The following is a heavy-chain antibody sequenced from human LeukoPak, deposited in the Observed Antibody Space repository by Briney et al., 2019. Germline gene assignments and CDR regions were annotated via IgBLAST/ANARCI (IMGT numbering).Heavy chain of an antibody. CDR3: ARGRYDFWSGYYPTYYYYYGMDV. J-gene: IGHJ6*02. D-gene: IGHD3-3*01. CDR1: GYTFTGYY. Sequence: ASVKVSCKASGYTFTGYYMHWVRQAPGQGLEWMGWINPNSGGTNYAQKFQGRVTMTRDTSISTAYMELSSLRSEDTAVYYCARGRYDFWSGYYPTYYYYYGMDVWGQGTTVTVSS. CDR2: INPNSGGT. V-gene: IGHV1-2*02.